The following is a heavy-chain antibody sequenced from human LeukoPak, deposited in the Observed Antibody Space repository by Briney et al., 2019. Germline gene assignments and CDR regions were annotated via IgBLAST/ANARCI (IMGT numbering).Heavy chain of an antibody. CDR2: IWYDGSNK. CDR1: GFTFSSYG. V-gene: IGHV3-33*01. D-gene: IGHD2-2*02. Sequence: GRSLRLSCAASGFTFSSYGMHWVRQAPGKGLEWVAVIWYDGSNKYYADSVKGRFTISRDNSKNTLYLQMNSLRAEDTAVYYCARTPLGYCSSTSCYSAYGMDVWGKGTTVTVSS. CDR3: ARTPLGYCSSTSCYSAYGMDV. J-gene: IGHJ6*04.